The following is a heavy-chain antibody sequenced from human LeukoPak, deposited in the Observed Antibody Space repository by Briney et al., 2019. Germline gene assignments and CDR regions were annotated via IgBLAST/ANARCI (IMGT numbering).Heavy chain of an antibody. Sequence: GASVKVSCKASGYTLTGYYMHWVRQAPGQGLEWMGWINPNSGGTNYAQKFQGRVTMTRDTSISTAYMELSRLRSDDTAVYYCARDYCSSTSCYDRGELDYWGQGTLVTVSS. CDR3: ARDYCSSTSCYDRGELDY. V-gene: IGHV1-2*02. J-gene: IGHJ4*02. CDR1: GYTLTGYY. D-gene: IGHD2-2*01. CDR2: INPNSGGT.